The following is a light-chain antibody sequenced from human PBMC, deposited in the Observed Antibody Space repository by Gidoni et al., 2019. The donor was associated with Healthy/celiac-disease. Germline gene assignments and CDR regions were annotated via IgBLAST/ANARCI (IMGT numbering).Light chain of an antibody. CDR1: QDISNY. CDR2: DAS. J-gene: IGKJ1*01. V-gene: IGKV1-33*01. Sequence: DIQMTQSPSSLSASVGDRVTITCQASQDISNYLNWYQQKPGKAPKLLIYDASNLETGVPSRFSGSGSGTDFTFTISSLQPEDIATYYCQQSVFGQXTKVEIK. CDR3: QQSV.